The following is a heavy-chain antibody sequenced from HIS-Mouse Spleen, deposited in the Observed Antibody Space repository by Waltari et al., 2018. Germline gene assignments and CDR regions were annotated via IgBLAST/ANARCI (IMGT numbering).Heavy chain of an antibody. D-gene: IGHD6-13*01. CDR2: IYYSGST. V-gene: IGHV4-39*07. CDR3: AREIPYSSSWYDWYFDL. J-gene: IGHJ2*01. CDR1: GGSISRSSSP. Sequence: QLQLQESGPGLVKPSETLSLTCTCPGGSISRSSSPWGWSRQPPGKGLGWIGSIYYSGSTKYNPSLKSRVTISVDTSKNQFSLKLSSVTAADTAVYYCAREIPYSSSWYDWYFDLWGRGTLVTVSS.